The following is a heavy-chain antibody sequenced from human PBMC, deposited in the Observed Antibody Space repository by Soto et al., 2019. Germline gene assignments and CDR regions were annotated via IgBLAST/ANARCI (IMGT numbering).Heavy chain of an antibody. V-gene: IGHV4-59*01. CDR1: GGSISSYY. J-gene: IGHJ4*02. CDR2: IYYSGST. CDR3: AGRGVEMATINEEY. Sequence: PSETLSLTCTVSGGSISSYYWSWIRQPPGKGLEWIGYIYYSGSTNYNPSLKSRVTISVDTSKNQFSLKLSSVTAADTAVYYCAGRGVEMATINEEYWGQGTLVTVSS. D-gene: IGHD5-12*01.